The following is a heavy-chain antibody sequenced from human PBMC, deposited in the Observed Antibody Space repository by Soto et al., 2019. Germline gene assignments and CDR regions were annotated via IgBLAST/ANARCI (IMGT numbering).Heavy chain of an antibody. CDR2: ISGSGDST. J-gene: IGHJ4*02. D-gene: IGHD1-26*01. CDR3: ARRGSGSYYDY. Sequence: EVQLLESGGGLVQPGGSLRLSCAASGFTFSSYAMRWVRQAPVKGLEWVSAISGSGDSTYYADSVKGRFTISRDNSKNTLYLQMNSLRAEDTAVYDWARRGSGSYYDYWGQGPLVTVS. V-gene: IGHV3-23*01. CDR1: GFTFSSYA.